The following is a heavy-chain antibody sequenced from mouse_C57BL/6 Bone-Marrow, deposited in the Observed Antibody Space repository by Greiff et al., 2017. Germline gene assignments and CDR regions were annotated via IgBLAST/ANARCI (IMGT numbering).Heavy chain of an antibody. CDR3: ARSLITTVVDYAMDY. D-gene: IGHD1-1*01. CDR2: IHPNSGST. CDR1: GYTFTSYW. Sequence: QVHVKQPGAELVKPGASVKLSCKASGYTFTSYWMHWVKQRPGQGLEWIGMIHPNSGSTNYNEKFKSKATLTVDKSSSTAYMQLSSLTSEDSAVYYCARSLITTVVDYAMDYWGQGTSVTVSS. J-gene: IGHJ4*01. V-gene: IGHV1-64*01.